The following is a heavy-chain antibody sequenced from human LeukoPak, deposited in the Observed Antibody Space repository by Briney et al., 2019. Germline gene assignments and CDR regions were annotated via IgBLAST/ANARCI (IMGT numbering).Heavy chain of an antibody. CDR3: AREGRMSMGIEY. Sequence: PSKTLSLTCGVYGASLSGYFWSWIRKFPGKGLEWIGEINHSGTTNYNPSLKSRVTMSVDTSKNQFSLKLSSVTAADTAVYFCAREGRMSMGIEYWGQGTLVTVSS. J-gene: IGHJ4*02. D-gene: IGHD4/OR15-4a*01. V-gene: IGHV4-34*01. CDR2: INHSGTT. CDR1: GASLSGYF.